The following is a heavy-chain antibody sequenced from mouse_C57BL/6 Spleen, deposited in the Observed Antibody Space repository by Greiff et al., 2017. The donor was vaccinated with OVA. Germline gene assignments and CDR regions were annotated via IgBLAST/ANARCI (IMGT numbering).Heavy chain of an antibody. V-gene: IGHV1-59*01. D-gene: IGHD4-1*01. Sequence: QVQLQQPGAELVRPGTSVKLSCKASGYTFTSYWMHWVKQRPGQGLEWIGVIDPSASYTNYNQKFKGKATLTVDTSSSTAYMQLSSLTSEDSAVYYCASNWASYWGQGTLVTVSA. J-gene: IGHJ3*01. CDR2: IDPSASYT. CDR3: ASNWASY. CDR1: GYTFTSYW.